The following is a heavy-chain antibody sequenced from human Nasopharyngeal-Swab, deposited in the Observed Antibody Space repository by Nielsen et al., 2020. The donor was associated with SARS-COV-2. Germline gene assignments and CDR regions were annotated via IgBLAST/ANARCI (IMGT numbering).Heavy chain of an antibody. CDR3: AREIFMVRGVITVKGAFDI. CDR2: IYYSGRT. J-gene: IGHJ3*02. CDR1: GGSISSGGYY. D-gene: IGHD3-10*01. V-gene: IGHV4-31*03. Sequence: SETLSLTCTVSGGSISSGGYYWSWIRQHPGRGLEWIGYIYYSGRTYYNPSPKSRVTISVDTSKTQFSLKLSSVTAADTAVYYCAREIFMVRGVITVKGAFDIWGQGTMVTVSS.